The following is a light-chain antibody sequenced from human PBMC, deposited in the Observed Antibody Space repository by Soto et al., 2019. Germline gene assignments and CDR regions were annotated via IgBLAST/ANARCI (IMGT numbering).Light chain of an antibody. CDR2: GAS. J-gene: IGKJ2*01. CDR1: QGFSSSQ. CDR3: QQHGSSRFYT. V-gene: IGKV3-20*01. Sequence: EIVLPRSPDPLSLSPGERAPLSCRASQGFSSSQLAWYQQKPGQAPRLLIYGASSRATGIPDRFSGSGSGTDFTLTISRLEPEDFAVYYCQQHGSSRFYTFGQGTKLEIK.